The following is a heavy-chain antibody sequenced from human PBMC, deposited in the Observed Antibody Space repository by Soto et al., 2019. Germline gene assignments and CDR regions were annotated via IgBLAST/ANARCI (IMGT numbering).Heavy chain of an antibody. CDR2: IYYSGST. CDR3: ARERHCSSTSCPPGAFDP. D-gene: IGHD2-2*01. V-gene: IGHV4-30-4*01. J-gene: IGHJ5*02. CDR1: GGSISSGDYY. Sequence: SETLSLTCTVSGGSISSGDYYWSWIRQPPGKGLEWIGYIYYSGSTYYNPSPKSRVTISVDTSKNQFSLKLSSVTAADTAVYYCARERHCSSTSCPPGAFDPWGQGTLVTVSS.